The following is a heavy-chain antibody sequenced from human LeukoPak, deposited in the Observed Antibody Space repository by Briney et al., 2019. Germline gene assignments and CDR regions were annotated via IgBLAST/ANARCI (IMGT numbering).Heavy chain of an antibody. Sequence: GGSLRLSCAASGFTVSSNYMSWVRQAPGKGLKWVSLFYSGGSIYYADSVKGRFTISRDSSKNTLYLQMNGLRAEDTAVYYCARVPAKDYFYYMDVWGNGTTVTVSS. J-gene: IGHJ6*03. V-gene: IGHV3-53*01. CDR1: GFTVSSNY. CDR2: FYSGGSI. CDR3: ARVPAKDYFYYMDV.